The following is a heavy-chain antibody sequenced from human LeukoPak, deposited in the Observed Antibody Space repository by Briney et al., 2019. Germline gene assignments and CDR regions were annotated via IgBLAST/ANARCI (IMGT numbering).Heavy chain of an antibody. CDR3: ARGSSYYDRSGYYPDY. CDR2: IKRDESEK. D-gene: IGHD3-22*01. Sequence: GSLRLSCAASGFTFSGYWMSWVRQAPGKELEWVANIKRDESEKYYVDSVKGRFTISRDNAKNSLYLQMNSLRAEDTAVYYCARGSSYYDRSGYYPDYWGQGTLVTVSS. CDR1: GFTFSGYW. V-gene: IGHV3-7*01. J-gene: IGHJ4*02.